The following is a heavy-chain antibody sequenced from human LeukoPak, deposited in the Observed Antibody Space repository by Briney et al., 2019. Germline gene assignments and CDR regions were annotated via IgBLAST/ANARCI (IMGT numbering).Heavy chain of an antibody. V-gene: IGHV3-48*01. CDR3: ARDPGGAASENWFDP. CDR1: GLIFSNAW. D-gene: IGHD2-15*01. J-gene: IGHJ5*02. CDR2: ISSSSSTI. Sequence: GGSLRLSCAASGLIFSNAWMSWVRQAPGKGLEWVSYISSSSSTIYYADSVKGRFTISRDNAKNSLYLQMNSLRAEDTAVYYCARDPGGAASENWFDPWGQGTLVTVSS.